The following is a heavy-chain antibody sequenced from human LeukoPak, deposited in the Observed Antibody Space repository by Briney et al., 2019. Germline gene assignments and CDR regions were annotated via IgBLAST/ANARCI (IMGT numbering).Heavy chain of an antibody. V-gene: IGHV3-53*01. CDR3: ASSSFRGSSIDY. J-gene: IGHJ4*02. D-gene: IGHD6-6*01. CDR1: GFTFSSYS. Sequence: PGGSLRLSCAASGFTFSSYSMSWVRQAPGKGLEWVSVIYSGGSTYYADSVKGRFTISRDNSKNTLYLQMNSLRAEDTAVYYCASSSFRGSSIDYWGQGTLVTVSS. CDR2: IYSGGST.